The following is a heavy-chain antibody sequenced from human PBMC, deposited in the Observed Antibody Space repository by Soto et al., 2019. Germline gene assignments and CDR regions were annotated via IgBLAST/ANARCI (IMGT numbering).Heavy chain of an antibody. Sequence: GASVKVSCKASGYTFTGYYMHWVRQAPGQGLEWMGWINPNSGGTNYAQKFQGWVTMTRDTSISTAYMELSRLRSDGTAVYYCARDGYYYGSGSSPDYYYMDVWGKGTTVTVSS. D-gene: IGHD3-10*01. CDR1: GYTFTGYY. CDR3: ARDGYYYGSGSSPDYYYMDV. J-gene: IGHJ6*03. V-gene: IGHV1-2*04. CDR2: INPNSGGT.